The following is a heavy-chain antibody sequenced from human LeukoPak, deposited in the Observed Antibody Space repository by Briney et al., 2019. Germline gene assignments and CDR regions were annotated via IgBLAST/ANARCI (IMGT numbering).Heavy chain of an antibody. V-gene: IGHV4-59*01. Sequence: SETLSLTCTVSGGPISSYYRSWIRQPPGKGLEWIGYIYYSGSTNYNPPLKSRVTISVDTSKNQFSLKLSSVTAADTAVYYCAREIHYYDSSGKGLYYFDYWGQGTLVTVSS. CDR3: AREIHYYDSSGKGLYYFDY. CDR1: GGPISSYY. CDR2: IYYSGST. D-gene: IGHD3-22*01. J-gene: IGHJ4*02.